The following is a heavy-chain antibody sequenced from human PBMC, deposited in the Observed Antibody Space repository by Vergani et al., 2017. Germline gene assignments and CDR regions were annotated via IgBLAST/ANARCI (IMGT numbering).Heavy chain of an antibody. CDR1: GFTFDDYA. J-gene: IGHJ4*02. V-gene: IGHV3-9*01. CDR3: ARDDITGTEELAGVDY. CDR2: ISWNSGSI. D-gene: IGHD1-20*01. Sequence: EVQLVESGGGLVQPGRSLRLSCAASGFTFDDYAMHWVRQAPGKGLEWVSGISWNSGSIGYADSVKGRFTISRDNSKNTLYLQMNSLRAEDTAVYYCARDDITGTEELAGVDYWGQGTLVTVSS.